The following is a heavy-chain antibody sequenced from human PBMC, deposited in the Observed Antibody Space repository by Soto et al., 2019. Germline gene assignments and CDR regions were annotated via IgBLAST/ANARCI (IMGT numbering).Heavy chain of an antibody. CDR3: ARSPAY. Sequence: QVQLQESGPGLVKPSETLSLTCTVSDYSISSDYYWGWIRQSPGNGLEWIASFYHTGSTHDNPSLKSRFTVSVDTSKNQFPLKLTSVTAADTAVYLCARSPAYWGPGILATFSS. V-gene: IGHV4-38-2*02. CDR2: FYHTGST. J-gene: IGHJ4*02. CDR1: DYSISSDYY.